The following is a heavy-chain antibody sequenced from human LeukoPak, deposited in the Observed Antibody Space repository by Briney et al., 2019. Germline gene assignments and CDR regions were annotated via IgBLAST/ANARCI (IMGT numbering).Heavy chain of an antibody. CDR2: IKEDGSWK. CDR3: ARDRGWYHADS. Sequence: GGSLRLSCAASGFTFSSSWMGWARQAPGKGLEWVANIKEDGSWKYYAVSVQGRFTISRDNAKNSLYLQMNSLRAEDTAVYYCARDRGWYHADSWGQGTLVTVSS. J-gene: IGHJ4*02. D-gene: IGHD6-19*01. CDR1: GFTFSSSW. V-gene: IGHV3-7*01.